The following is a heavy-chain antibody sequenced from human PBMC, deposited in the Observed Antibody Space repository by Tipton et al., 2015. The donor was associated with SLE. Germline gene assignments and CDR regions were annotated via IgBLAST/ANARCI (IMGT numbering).Heavy chain of an antibody. V-gene: IGHV4-39*07. J-gene: IGHJ4*02. CDR3: SEGYYFDY. CDR1: GGSISSSSYY. CDR2: IYYSGST. Sequence: TLSLTCTVSGGSISSSSYYWGWIRQPPGKGLEWIGSIYYSGSTYYNPSLKSRVTISVDTSQNQFSLKLSSVTAADTAVYYCSEGYYFDYWGQGTLVTVSS.